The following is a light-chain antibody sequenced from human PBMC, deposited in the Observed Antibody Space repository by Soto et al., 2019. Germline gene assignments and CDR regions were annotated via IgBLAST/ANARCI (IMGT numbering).Light chain of an antibody. CDR3: QQYSDWPPVT. Sequence: EVVMTQSPATLSLSPGDRATVSCRASQGIGSNLAWYQQKPGQAPRLLIYGASTRAAGVPARFSGSGSGPDFTLTISSLQSEDFALYYCQQYSDWPPVTFGGVTKVEIK. V-gene: IGKV3-15*01. J-gene: IGKJ4*01. CDR1: QGIGSN. CDR2: GAS.